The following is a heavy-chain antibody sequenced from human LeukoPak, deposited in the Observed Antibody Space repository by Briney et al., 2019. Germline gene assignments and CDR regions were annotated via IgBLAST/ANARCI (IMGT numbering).Heavy chain of an antibody. CDR3: AKDPGSSLTFDY. J-gene: IGHJ4*02. D-gene: IGHD6-13*01. Sequence: GGSLRLSCAASGFTFSSYGMHWVRQAPGKGLEWVAVISYDGSNKYYADSVKGRFTISRDNSKNTLYLQMNSLRAEDTAVYYCAKDPGSSLTFDYWGQGTLVTVSS. CDR1: GFTFSSYG. CDR2: ISYDGSNK. V-gene: IGHV3-30*18.